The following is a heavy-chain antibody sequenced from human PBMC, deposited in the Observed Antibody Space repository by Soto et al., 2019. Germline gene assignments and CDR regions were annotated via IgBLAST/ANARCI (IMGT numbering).Heavy chain of an antibody. CDR2: ITQDGSEK. D-gene: IGHD6-19*01. Sequence: GGSLRLSCAASGFTFSSYWMTWVRQAPGKGLEWVANITQDGSEKYFVDSVKGRFTISRDNAKNSLYLQMNSLRAEGTAVYYCANIAVAGLGAEYLQHWGQGTLVTASS. J-gene: IGHJ1*01. CDR3: ANIAVAGLGAEYLQH. CDR1: GFTFSSYW. V-gene: IGHV3-7*01.